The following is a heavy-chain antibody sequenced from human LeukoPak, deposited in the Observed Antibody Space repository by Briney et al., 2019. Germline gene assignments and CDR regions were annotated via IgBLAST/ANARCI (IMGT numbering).Heavy chain of an antibody. CDR1: GGSISSYY. J-gene: IGHJ6*02. CDR3: ASHTYYYDSSGYYARPV. CDR2: IYYSGST. V-gene: IGHV4-59*01. D-gene: IGHD3-22*01. Sequence: SETLSLTCTVSGGSISSYYWSWIRQPPGKGLEWIGYIYYSGSTNYNPSLKSRVTISVDTSKNQFSLKLSSVTAADTAVYYCASHTYYYDSSGYYARPVWGQGTTVTVSS.